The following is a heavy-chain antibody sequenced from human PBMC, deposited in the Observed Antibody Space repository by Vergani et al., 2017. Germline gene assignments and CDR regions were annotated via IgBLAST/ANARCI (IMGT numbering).Heavy chain of an antibody. CDR1: GGSVSSRSYY. D-gene: IGHD2-2*01. Sequence: QVQLQESGAGLVKPSETLYLTCTVSGGSVSSRSYYWSWIRQPPGKGLEWIGYIYYSGSTNDNPSRRSRVPISVDTSKNQFSPKLSSVTAADMAVYYCARFRSRYWSSTSCYEFVDYWGQGTLVTVSS. CDR3: ARFRSRYWSSTSCYEFVDY. CDR2: IYYSGST. V-gene: IGHV4-61*01. J-gene: IGHJ4*02.